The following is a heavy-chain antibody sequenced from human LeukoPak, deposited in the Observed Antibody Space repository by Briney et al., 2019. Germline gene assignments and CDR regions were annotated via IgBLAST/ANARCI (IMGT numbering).Heavy chain of an antibody. Sequence: SETLSLTCTVSGGSISSSRDYWAWLRQPPGKGLEWIANIYYSGSTYYSPSLKSRVTISVDTSKNQFSLKLSSVTAADTAVYYCARVRGVVATITSWFDPWGQGTLVTVSS. V-gene: IGHV4-39*07. CDR3: ARVRGVVATITSWFDP. J-gene: IGHJ5*02. D-gene: IGHD5-12*01. CDR1: GGSISSSRDY. CDR2: IYYSGST.